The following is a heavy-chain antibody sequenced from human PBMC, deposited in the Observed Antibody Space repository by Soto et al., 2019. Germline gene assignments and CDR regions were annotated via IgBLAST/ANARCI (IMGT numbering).Heavy chain of an antibody. CDR3: ARESLYGSGSYYFY. V-gene: IGHV3-21*01. D-gene: IGHD3-10*01. Sequence: EVQLVESGGGLVKPGGSLRLSCAASGFTFSSYSMNWVRQAPGKGPEWVSSISSSSSYIYYADSVKGRFTISRDNAKNSLYLQMNSLRAEDTAVYYCARESLYGSGSYYFYWGQGTLVTVSS. CDR2: ISSSSSYI. CDR1: GFTFSSYS. J-gene: IGHJ4*02.